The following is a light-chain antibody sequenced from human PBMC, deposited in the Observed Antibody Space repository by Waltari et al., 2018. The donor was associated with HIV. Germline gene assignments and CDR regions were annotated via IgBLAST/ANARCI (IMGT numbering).Light chain of an antibody. CDR3: QQSYSTPLT. J-gene: IGKJ4*01. CDR2: AAS. V-gene: IGKV1-39*01. Sequence: DIQMTQSPSSLSASVGARVTITCRASQSISSYLNWYQQKPGKAPKVLIYAASSLQSGVPSRFSGSGSGTDFTLTISSLQPEDFATYYCQQSYSTPLTVGGGNKVEIK. CDR1: QSISSY.